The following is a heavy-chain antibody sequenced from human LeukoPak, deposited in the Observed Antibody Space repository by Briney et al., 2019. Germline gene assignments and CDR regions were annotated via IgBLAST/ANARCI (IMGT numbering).Heavy chain of an antibody. CDR2: FDPEDGET. CDR3: ATASEKPGTGDY. V-gene: IGHV1-24*01. Sequence: EASVKVSCKVSGYALTELSMHWVRQAPGKGLEWMGGFDPEDGETIYAQKFQGRVTMTEDTSTDTAYMELSSLRSEDTAVYYCATASEKPGTGDYWGQGTLVTVSS. CDR1: GYALTELS. J-gene: IGHJ4*02. D-gene: IGHD1-1*01.